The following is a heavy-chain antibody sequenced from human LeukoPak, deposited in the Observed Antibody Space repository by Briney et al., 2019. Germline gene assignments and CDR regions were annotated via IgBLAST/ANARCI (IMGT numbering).Heavy chain of an antibody. Sequence: GGSLRHSCAASGFTFSSYSRNWVRQAPGKGLEWVSSISSSSSYIYYADSVKGRFTISRDNAKNSLYLQMNSLRAEDTAVYYCARAGKSGYSGYDYYDALDIWGQGTMVTVSS. D-gene: IGHD5-12*01. CDR1: GFTFSSYS. CDR2: ISSSSSYI. V-gene: IGHV3-21*01. J-gene: IGHJ3*02. CDR3: ARAGKSGYSGYDYYDALDI.